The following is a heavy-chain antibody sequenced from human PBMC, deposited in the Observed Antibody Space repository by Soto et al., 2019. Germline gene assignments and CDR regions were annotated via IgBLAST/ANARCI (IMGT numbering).Heavy chain of an antibody. CDR1: GGSVKSGSYY. V-gene: IGHV4-61*01. Sequence: QVQLQESGPGLVKPSETLSLTCTVSGGSVKSGSYYWNCIRQPPGKGLEWIGYLYYSGSINYNPYLESRVTISVDTSNNQFSLKLSSLTAADTAVYYCAPGGSYYVDSWGQGTLVTVSS. CDR3: APGGSYYVDS. J-gene: IGHJ4*02. CDR2: LYYSGSI.